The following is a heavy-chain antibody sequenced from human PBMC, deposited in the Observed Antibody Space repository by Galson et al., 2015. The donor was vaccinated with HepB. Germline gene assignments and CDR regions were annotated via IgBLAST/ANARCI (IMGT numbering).Heavy chain of an antibody. D-gene: IGHD3-10*01. CDR2: INHSGSP. V-gene: IGHV4-34*01. J-gene: IGHJ6*02. CDR3: PYFFGSGSFFMDV. CDR1: GASFSDPY. Sequence: SETLSLTCAVYGASFSDPYWNWIRQPPGKGPEWIGEINHSGSPKYNPSLKSRVTISVDTSKKQFSLKLSSVTAADTAVYYCPYFFGSGSFFMDVWGQGTAVTVSS.